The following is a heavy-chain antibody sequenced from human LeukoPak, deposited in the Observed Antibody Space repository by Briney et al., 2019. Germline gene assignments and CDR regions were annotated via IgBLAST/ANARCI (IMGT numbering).Heavy chain of an antibody. J-gene: IGHJ4*02. CDR1: GSTFSNFV. Sequence: PGGSLRLSCSASGSTFSNFVMHWVRQAPGKGLEYVAIINDNGYNTDYVGSVTGRFTVARDNSKNTLYLQMSSLRPEDTAVYYCVKDLSGSSSFDQWGQATMV. CDR3: VKDLSGSSSFDQ. D-gene: IGHD1-26*01. CDR2: INDNGYNT. V-gene: IGHV3-64D*09.